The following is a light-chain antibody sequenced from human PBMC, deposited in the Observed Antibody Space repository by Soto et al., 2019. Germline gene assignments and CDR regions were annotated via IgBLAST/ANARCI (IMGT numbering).Light chain of an antibody. CDR3: RQYNRWPLT. Sequence: ILMTQSLATLSVSPGEGATLSCRASQNINNKLAWYQQKPGQPPRLLVYDAAIRAAGVPSRFSGGGSGTEFALTLNSLQSEDFAVYYCRQYNRWPLTFSQGTKLEI. CDR2: DAA. V-gene: IGKV3-15*01. CDR1: QNINNK. J-gene: IGKJ1*01.